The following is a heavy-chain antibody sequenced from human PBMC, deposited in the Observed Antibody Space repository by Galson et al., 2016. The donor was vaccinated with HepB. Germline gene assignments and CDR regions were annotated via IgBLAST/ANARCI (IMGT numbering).Heavy chain of an antibody. V-gene: IGHV3-23*01. CDR2: IHNDGETT. CDR3: AKQRGGAMGNYCFDY. J-gene: IGHJ4*02. CDR1: GFTFSGYA. D-gene: IGHD2/OR15-2a*01. Sequence: LRLSCAASGFTFSGYAMSWVRQAPGKGLQWISLIHNDGETTYYADSVKGRFTVSRDNSKNTLYLQMNSLRAEDKAVYYCAKQRGGAMGNYCFDYWGQGTLGTVSS.